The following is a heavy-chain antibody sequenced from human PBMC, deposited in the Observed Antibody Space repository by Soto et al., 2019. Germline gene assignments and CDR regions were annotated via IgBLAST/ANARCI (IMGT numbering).Heavy chain of an antibody. J-gene: IGHJ3*02. CDR3: AKDYRVVPAALGFSSNAFDI. D-gene: IGHD2-2*01. V-gene: IGHV3-30*18. Sequence: GGSLRLSCAASGFTFSSYGMHWVRQAPGKGLEWVAVISYDGSNKYYADSVKGRFTISRDNSKNTLYLQMNSLRAEDTAVYYSAKDYRVVPAALGFSSNAFDIWGQGTMVTVSS. CDR1: GFTFSSYG. CDR2: ISYDGSNK.